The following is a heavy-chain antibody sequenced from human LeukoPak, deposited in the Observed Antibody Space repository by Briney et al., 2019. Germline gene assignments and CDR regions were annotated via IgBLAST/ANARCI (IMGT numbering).Heavy chain of an antibody. J-gene: IGHJ5*02. Sequence: ASVTVSFTSSGYAFTNYGISWVRQPPGQGLARMGWISAYNGNTKYAQYLQGRVAMTTDTSTSTDYMELRSMRSDDTAVYYCARDWYCSGRSCYDCFDPWGQGTLVTVSS. CDR3: ARDWYCSGRSCYDCFDP. CDR2: ISAYNGNT. V-gene: IGHV1-18*01. CDR1: GYAFTNYG. D-gene: IGHD2-15*01.